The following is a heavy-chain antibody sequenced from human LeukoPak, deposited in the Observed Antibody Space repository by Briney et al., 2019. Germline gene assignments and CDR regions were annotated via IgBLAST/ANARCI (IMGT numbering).Heavy chain of an antibody. D-gene: IGHD3-22*01. Sequence: GGSLRLSCTASGFTFRKYGMHWVRQAPGKGLEWVAVIWYDGSNEYYADSVKGRFTISRDNSKNTLYLQMNSLRPEDTAVYYCARALPDYYDGSGYYDYWGQGTLVTVSS. V-gene: IGHV3-33*01. J-gene: IGHJ4*02. CDR2: IWYDGSNE. CDR3: ARALPDYYDGSGYYDY. CDR1: GFTFRKYG.